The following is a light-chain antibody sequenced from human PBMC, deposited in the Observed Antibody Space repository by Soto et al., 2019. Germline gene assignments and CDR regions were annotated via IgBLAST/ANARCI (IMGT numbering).Light chain of an antibody. CDR3: QSYDNRLSHTV. CDR1: SSNIGAGYE. CDR2: GNS. V-gene: IGLV1-40*01. Sequence: QSVLTQLPSLSGAPGQRVTISCAGSSSNIGAGYEVHWYQKLPGTSPKLLIYGNSNRPSGVPARFSGSKSGTSASLATTGLQAEDEADYYCQSYDNRLSHTVFGTGTKLTVL. J-gene: IGLJ1*01.